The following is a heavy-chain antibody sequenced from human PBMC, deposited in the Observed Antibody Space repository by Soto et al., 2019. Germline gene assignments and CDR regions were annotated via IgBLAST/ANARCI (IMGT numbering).Heavy chain of an antibody. J-gene: IGHJ4*02. CDR3: SRDHSSGGYDY. Sequence: PGGSLRLSCVASGFSVDNIFMSWVRQAPGKGLQWVSTISDDGRTYYADSVKGRFSLSRDKSRNTLYLRMNRLRVEDTAVYYCSRDHSSGGYDYRGQGSLVTVSS. V-gene: IGHV3-53*01. CDR1: GFSVDNIF. D-gene: IGHD2-8*02. CDR2: ISDDGRT.